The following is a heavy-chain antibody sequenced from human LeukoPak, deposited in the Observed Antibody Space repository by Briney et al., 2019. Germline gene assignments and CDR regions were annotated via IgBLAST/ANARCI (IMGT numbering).Heavy chain of an antibody. CDR2: IKRDGSEK. CDR3: ARAFAPGIRKALWFGDSL. J-gene: IGHJ4*02. V-gene: IGHV3-7*01. D-gene: IGHD3-10*01. CDR1: GFTFSSYW. Sequence: PGGSLRLSCAASGFTFSSYWMSWVRQAPGKGLEWVANIKRDGSEKYYVDSVKGRFTISRDNAKNSLYLQMNSLRAEDTGVYHCARAFAPGIRKALWFGDSLRGQGTLVTVSS.